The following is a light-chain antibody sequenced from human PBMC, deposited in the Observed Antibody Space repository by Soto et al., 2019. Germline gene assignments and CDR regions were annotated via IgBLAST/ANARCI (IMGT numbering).Light chain of an antibody. CDR1: QSVSSSY. CDR3: QQYGSSPPNT. CDR2: GAS. J-gene: IGKJ2*01. Sequence: DIVLTQSPGTLSLSPGVIATLSSRASQSVSSSYLAWYQQKPGQAPRLLIYGASSRAACIPDRFSCSGSVTDFTLTISRPETEDFAVYYCQQYGSSPPNTFGQGTKLEIK. V-gene: IGKV3-20*01.